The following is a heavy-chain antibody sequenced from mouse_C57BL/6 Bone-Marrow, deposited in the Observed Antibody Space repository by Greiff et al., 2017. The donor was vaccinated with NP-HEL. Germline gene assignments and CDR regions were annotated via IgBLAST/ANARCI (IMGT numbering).Heavy chain of an antibody. V-gene: IGHV1-4*01. CDR1: GYTFTSYT. D-gene: IGHD2-3*01. CDR3: ARRPLDGYYAHFDY. CDR2: INPSSGYT. J-gene: IGHJ2*01. Sequence: QVQLKESGAELARPGASVKMSCKASGYTFTSYTMHWVKQRPGQGLEWIGYINPSSGYTKYNQKFKDKATLTADKSSSTAYMQLSSLTSEDSAVYYCARRPLDGYYAHFDYWGQGTTLTVSS.